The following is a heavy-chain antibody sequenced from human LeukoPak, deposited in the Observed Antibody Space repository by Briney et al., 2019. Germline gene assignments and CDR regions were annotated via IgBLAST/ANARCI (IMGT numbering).Heavy chain of an antibody. J-gene: IGHJ4*02. D-gene: IGHD1-26*01. CDR3: AKERYGGSYYTPDY. CDR1: GFTLSSYG. V-gene: IGHV3-23*01. Sequence: PGGSLRLSCVASGFTLSSYGMSWVRQAPGKGLEWVSAISGNGGSTYYADSVKGRFTISRDNSKNTLYLQMNSLRAEDTAVYYCAKERYGGSYYTPDYWGQGTLVTVSS. CDR2: ISGNGGST.